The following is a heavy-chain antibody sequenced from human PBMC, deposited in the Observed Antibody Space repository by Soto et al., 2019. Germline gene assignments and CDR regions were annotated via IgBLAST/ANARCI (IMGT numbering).Heavy chain of an antibody. V-gene: IGHV4-34*01. Sequence: SGTLILCCAVSGASLSVNYCNWFRQAPGTGLEWVGAITHSGNTTYDPSLRSRGTISSDTSKKQLSLNLRSVSAADTAGYYCARRMVEFDSWRQGTLFTVSS. CDR3: ARRMVEFDS. CDR2: ITHSGNT. CDR1: GASLSVNY. D-gene: IGHD3-10*01. J-gene: IGHJ5*01.